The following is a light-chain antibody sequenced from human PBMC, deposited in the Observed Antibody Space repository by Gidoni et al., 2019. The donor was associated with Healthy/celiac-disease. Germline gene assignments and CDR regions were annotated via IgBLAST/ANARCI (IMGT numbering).Light chain of an antibody. CDR2: AAS. Sequence: DIQMTQSPSSLSASVGDRVTITCRASQSISSYLNGYQQKPGKAPKLLIYAASSLQSGVPSRFSGSGSGTDFTLTISSLLPEDFATYYCQQSYSTPQPFGPGTKVDIK. J-gene: IGKJ3*01. CDR3: QQSYSTPQP. CDR1: QSISSY. V-gene: IGKV1-39*01.